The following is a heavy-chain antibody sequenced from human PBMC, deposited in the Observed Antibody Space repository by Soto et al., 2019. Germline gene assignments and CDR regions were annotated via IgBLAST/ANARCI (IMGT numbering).Heavy chain of an antibody. CDR1: GFTFSDYS. Sequence: GGSLRLSCAASGFTFSDYSMHWVRQAPGKGLEWVSVITGSRGKTYYADSVRGRFAISRDNSNNMLYLQMNSLRAEDTAVYYCANIRNVVYAHNAYWGQGTLVTVSS. D-gene: IGHD2-8*02. CDR2: ITGSRGKT. J-gene: IGHJ4*02. V-gene: IGHV3-23*01. CDR3: ANIRNVVYAHNAY.